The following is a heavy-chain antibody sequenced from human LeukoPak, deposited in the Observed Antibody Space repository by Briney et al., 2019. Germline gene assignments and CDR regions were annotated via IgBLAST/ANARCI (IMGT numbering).Heavy chain of an antibody. Sequence: SETLSLTCTVSGGSISSVKDYWAWIRQPPGKGLEWIASGDYSGGTYYNPSLESRVTISADMSKNQFSLKLSSVTAADTAVYYCARGYRRELRSSSIDRGAFDIWGQGTMVTVSS. CDR2: GDYSGGT. CDR1: GGSISSVKDY. D-gene: IGHD6-6*01. V-gene: IGHV4-39*07. CDR3: ARGYRRELRSSSIDRGAFDI. J-gene: IGHJ3*02.